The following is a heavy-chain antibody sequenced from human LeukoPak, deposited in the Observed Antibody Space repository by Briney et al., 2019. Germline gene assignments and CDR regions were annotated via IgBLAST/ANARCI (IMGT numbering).Heavy chain of an antibody. CDR1: GGPISGHH. Sequence: SETLSLTRTLSGGPISGHHGIWIRPPAGKGLEWIGCIFSRGTTNYNPSLKSRDTMSVHTPKNEFPLKLRSVTAAAADVFYCARDHNGGFDPWGQGSLVTVS. D-gene: IGHD1-1*01. J-gene: IGHJ5*02. CDR2: IFSRGTT. V-gene: IGHV4-4*07. CDR3: ARDHNGGFDP.